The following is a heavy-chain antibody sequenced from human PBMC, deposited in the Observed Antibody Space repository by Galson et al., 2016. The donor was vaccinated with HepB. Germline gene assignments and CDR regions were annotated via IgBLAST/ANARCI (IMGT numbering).Heavy chain of an antibody. CDR2: INSDGSST. D-gene: IGHD6-13*01. Sequence: SLRLSCAASGFTFSSYWMDWVRQAPGKGLVWVSRINSDGSSTSYADSVKGRFTISRDNAKNTLYLQMNSLRAEDTAVYYCARDRAADGGIDWFDPWGQGTLVTVSS. J-gene: IGHJ5*02. CDR1: GFTFSSYW. CDR3: ARDRAADGGIDWFDP. V-gene: IGHV3-74*01.